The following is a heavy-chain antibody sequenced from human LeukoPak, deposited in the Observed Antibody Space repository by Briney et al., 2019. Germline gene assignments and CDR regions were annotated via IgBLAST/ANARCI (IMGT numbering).Heavy chain of an antibody. D-gene: IGHD1-26*01. CDR3: VKALVGQTSGY. CDR1: GFSFSGYG. CDR2: ISHDASDE. J-gene: IGHJ4*02. V-gene: IGHV3-30*18. Sequence: GGSLRLSCTASGFSFSGYGMHWVRQAPGKGLEWLAVISHDASDEYYAASVKGRFTISRDNAKNMIYLQMISLRAEDTAVYYCVKALVGQTSGYWGQGTRVTVST.